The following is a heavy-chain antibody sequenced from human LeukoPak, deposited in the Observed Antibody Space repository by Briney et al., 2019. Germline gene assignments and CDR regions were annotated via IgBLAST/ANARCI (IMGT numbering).Heavy chain of an antibody. CDR1: GFTFSTYA. CDR3: AKERLTTTTFDS. Sequence: GGSLRLSCAASGFTFSTYAMSWVRQAPGKGLEWVSLISGSGGSIYYADSVKGRFTMSRDNGKNTLSLQMNSLRAEDTALYYCAKERLTTTTFDSWGRGTLVTVSS. V-gene: IGHV3-23*01. D-gene: IGHD4-11*01. J-gene: IGHJ4*01. CDR2: ISGSGGSI.